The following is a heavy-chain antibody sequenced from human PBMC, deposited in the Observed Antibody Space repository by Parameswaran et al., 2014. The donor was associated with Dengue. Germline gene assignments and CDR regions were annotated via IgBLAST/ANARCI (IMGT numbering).Heavy chain of an antibody. CDR2: IDPSDSYT. J-gene: IGHJ4*02. D-gene: IGHD6-13*01. CDR3: ARGPRSSSWYTGGQGYDY. Sequence: VRQMPGKRPGVDGEIDPSDSYTNYSPSFQGHVTISADKSISTAYLQWSSLKASDTAMYYCARGPRSSSWYTGGQGYDYWGQGTLVTVSS. V-gene: IGHV5-10-1*01.